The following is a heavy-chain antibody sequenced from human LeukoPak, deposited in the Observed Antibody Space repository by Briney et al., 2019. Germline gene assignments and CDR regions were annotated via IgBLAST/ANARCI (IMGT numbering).Heavy chain of an antibody. J-gene: IGHJ4*02. V-gene: IGHV4-59*01. D-gene: IGHD6-19*01. CDR3: ARGRGSGWYVDY. CDR1: GGSLSSYY. CDR2: IYYSGST. Sequence: SETLSLTCTVSGGSLSSYYWSWFRQPPGEGLEWVGHIYYSGSTNYNPSLKSRVTISVDTSKNQFSLKLSSVTAADTAVYYCARGRGSGWYVDYWGQGTLVTVPS.